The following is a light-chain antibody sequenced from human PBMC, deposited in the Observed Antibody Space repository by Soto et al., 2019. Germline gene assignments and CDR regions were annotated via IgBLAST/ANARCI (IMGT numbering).Light chain of an antibody. J-gene: IGLJ1*01. CDR1: SSDVGGYNY. CDR2: EVS. CDR3: SSYTSSSPDV. Sequence: QSALTQPASVSGSPGQSITISCTGTSSDVGGYNYVSWYQHHPGKAPKLMIYEVSNRPSGVSNRCSGSKSGNTASLTISGLQSEDEADYYCSSYTSSSPDVFGTGTKLTVL. V-gene: IGLV2-14*01.